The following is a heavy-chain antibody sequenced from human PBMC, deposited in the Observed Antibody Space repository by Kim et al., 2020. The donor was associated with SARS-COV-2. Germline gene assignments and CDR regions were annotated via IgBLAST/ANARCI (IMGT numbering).Heavy chain of an antibody. Sequence: YADSVKGRFANSRDNAKNSLHLQMDSLRSEDTALYYCAKGRLISVAGPLDFWGQGTLVTVSS. D-gene: IGHD6-19*01. V-gene: IGHV3-9*01. J-gene: IGHJ4*02. CDR3: AKGRLISVAGPLDF.